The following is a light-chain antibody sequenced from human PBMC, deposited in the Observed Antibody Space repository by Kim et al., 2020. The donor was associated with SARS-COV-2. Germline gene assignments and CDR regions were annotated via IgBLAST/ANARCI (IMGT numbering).Light chain of an antibody. V-gene: IGLV2-14*03. CDR3: SSYSSSSPHV. J-gene: IGLJ1*01. CDR1: SSDVGAYNY. CDR2: DVT. Sequence: GQSVTISCAVTSSDVGAYNYVSWYQQHPGKAPKLMIYDVTNRPSGVSNRFSGSKSGNTASLSISGLQAEDEADYYCSSYSSSSPHVFGTGTKVTVL.